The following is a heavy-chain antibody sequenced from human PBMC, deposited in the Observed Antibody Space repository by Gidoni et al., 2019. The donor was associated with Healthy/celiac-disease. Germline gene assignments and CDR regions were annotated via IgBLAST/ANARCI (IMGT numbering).Heavy chain of an antibody. CDR1: GGSISSHY. CDR2: IYYSGST. Sequence: QVQLQEAGPGLVKPSETLSLTCTVSGGSISSHYWSWIRQPPGKGLEWIGYIYYSGSTNHNPSLKSRVTISVDTSKNQFSLKLSSVTAADTAVYYCAREGIAAAGKGPNWFDPWGQGTLVTVSS. D-gene: IGHD6-13*01. J-gene: IGHJ5*02. CDR3: AREGIAAAGKGPNWFDP. V-gene: IGHV4-59*11.